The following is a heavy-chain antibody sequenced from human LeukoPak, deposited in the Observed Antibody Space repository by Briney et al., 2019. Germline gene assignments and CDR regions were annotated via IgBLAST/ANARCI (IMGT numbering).Heavy chain of an antibody. Sequence: SSETLSLTRTVSGGSVSSGSYYWSWIRQPPGKGLEWIGYIYYSGSTNYNPSLKSRVTISVDTSKNQFSLKLSSVTAADTAVYYCAREGRDYYDSSGYYHFDYWGQGTLVTVSS. V-gene: IGHV4-61*01. J-gene: IGHJ4*02. D-gene: IGHD3-22*01. CDR3: AREGRDYYDSSGYYHFDY. CDR2: IYYSGST. CDR1: GGSVSSGSYY.